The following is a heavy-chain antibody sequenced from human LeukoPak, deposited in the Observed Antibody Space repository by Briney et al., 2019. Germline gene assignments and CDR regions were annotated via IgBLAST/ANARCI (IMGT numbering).Heavy chain of an antibody. CDR2: ISGSGGST. J-gene: IGHJ4*02. CDR3: AKVVGLRPTYYFDY. Sequence: GGSLRLSCAASGFTFSSYAMSWVRQAPGKGLEGVSAISGSGGSTYYVDSVKGRFTISRDNSKNTLYLQMNSLRAEETAVYYCAKVVGLRPTYYFDYGGQGTLVTVSS. V-gene: IGHV3-23*01. CDR1: GFTFSSYA. D-gene: IGHD5-12*01.